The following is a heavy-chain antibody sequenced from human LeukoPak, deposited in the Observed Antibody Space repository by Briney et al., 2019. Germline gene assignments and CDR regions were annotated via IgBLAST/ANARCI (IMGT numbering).Heavy chain of an antibody. J-gene: IGHJ4*02. CDR1: GGSISSGGYY. D-gene: IGHD3-9*01. V-gene: IGHV4-31*03. CDR3: ARDRALTNYDILTGYPDY. Sequence: TSSETLSLTCTVSGGSISSGGYYWSWIRQHPGKGLEWIGYIYYSGSTYYKPSLKSRVTISVDTSKNQFSLKLSSVTAADTAVYYCARDRALTNYDILTGYPDYWGQGTLVTVSS. CDR2: IYYSGST.